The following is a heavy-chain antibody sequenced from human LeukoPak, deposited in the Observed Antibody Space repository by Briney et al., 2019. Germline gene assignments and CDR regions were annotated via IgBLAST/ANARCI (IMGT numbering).Heavy chain of an antibody. J-gene: IGHJ6*03. CDR2: IIPIFGTA. D-gene: IGHD1-26*01. V-gene: IGHV1-69*13. Sequence: SVKVSCKASGGTFSSYAISWVRQAPGQGLEWMGGIIPIFGTANYAQKFQGRVTITADESTSTAYMELSSLRSEDTAVYYCARDRFSGSYNYMDVWGKGTTVTVSS. CDR3: ARDRFSGSYNYMDV. CDR1: GGTFSSYA.